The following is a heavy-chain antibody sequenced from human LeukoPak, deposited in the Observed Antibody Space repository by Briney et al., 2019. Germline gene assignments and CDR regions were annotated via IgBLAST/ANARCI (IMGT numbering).Heavy chain of an antibody. Sequence: SETLSLTCTVSGGSISSCYWSWIRQPPGKGLEWIGYIYYSGSTNYNPSLKSRVTISVDTSKNQFSLKLSSVTAADTAVYYCVTALIAARPFAFDIWGQGTMVTVSS. CDR3: VTALIAARPFAFDI. J-gene: IGHJ3*02. CDR2: IYYSGST. V-gene: IGHV4-59*01. D-gene: IGHD6-6*01. CDR1: GGSISSCY.